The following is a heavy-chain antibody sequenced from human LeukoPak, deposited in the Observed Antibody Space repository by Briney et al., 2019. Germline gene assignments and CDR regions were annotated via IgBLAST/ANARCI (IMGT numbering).Heavy chain of an antibody. J-gene: IGHJ4*02. Sequence: GGSLRLSCIASGFTLSTSWMSWVRQAPGKGLECISVIYSGGSTDYADSVKGRLTISRDNSKNTLYLQMNSLRAEDTAVYYCARVVDHDYGDYYLDYWGQGTLVTVSS. CDR3: ARVVDHDYGDYYLDY. V-gene: IGHV3-53*01. CDR2: IYSGGST. CDR1: GFTLSTSW. D-gene: IGHD4-17*01.